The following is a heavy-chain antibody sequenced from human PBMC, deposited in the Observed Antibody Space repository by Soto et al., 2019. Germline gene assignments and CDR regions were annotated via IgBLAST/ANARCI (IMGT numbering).Heavy chain of an antibody. CDR3: ARPYEYGDYFDY. V-gene: IGHV2-5*02. D-gene: IGHD4-17*01. J-gene: IGHJ4*02. Sequence: QITLKESGPTLVKPTQTLTLTCTFSGFSLSTSGVGVGWIRQTPGKALEWLALIYWDDDKRYSPSLKSRLTITKDTSKNQVVLTMTNMDPVDTATYYCARPYEYGDYFDYWGQGTLVTVSS. CDR2: IYWDDDK. CDR1: GFSLSTSGVG.